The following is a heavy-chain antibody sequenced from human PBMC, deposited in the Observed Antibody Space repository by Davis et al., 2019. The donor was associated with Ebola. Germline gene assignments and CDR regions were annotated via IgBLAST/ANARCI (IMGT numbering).Heavy chain of an antibody. V-gene: IGHV1-3*01. CDR2: INAGNGNT. D-gene: IGHD3-3*01. J-gene: IGHJ4*02. CDR3: ARDGDFWSGIDY. CDR1: GYTFTSYA. Sequence: ASVKVSCKASGYTFTSYAMHWVRQAPGQRLEWMGWINAGNGNTKYSQKFQGRVTITRDTSASTAYMELSSLRSEDTAVYYCARDGDFWSGIDYWGQGTLVTVSS.